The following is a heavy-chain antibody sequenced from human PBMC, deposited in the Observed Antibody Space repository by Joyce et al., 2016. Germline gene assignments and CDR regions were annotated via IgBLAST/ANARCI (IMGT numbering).Heavy chain of an antibody. J-gene: IGHJ4*02. V-gene: IGHV4-39*01. CDR2: IYFSGSP. D-gene: IGHD3-10*01. CDR3: ARQEDFFGLGSFWSK. CDR1: GGSISSNTYY. Sequence: QLQLQESGPGLVKPSETLSLICTVSGGSISSNTYYWAWIREPPGKGLEWMGSIYFSGSPYYTPSLKGRVSISVDTSKNQFSLKLRSVTAADTAVYYCARQEDFFGLGSFWSKWGQGTLVTVSS.